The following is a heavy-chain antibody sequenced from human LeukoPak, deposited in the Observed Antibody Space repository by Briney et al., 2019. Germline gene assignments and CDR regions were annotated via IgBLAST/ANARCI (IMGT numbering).Heavy chain of an antibody. V-gene: IGHV3-53*01. D-gene: IGHD1-26*01. CDR2: IYSVGTT. CDR3: ASTAYWELRAFDI. J-gene: IGHJ3*02. Sequence: GGSLRLSCAASGFTVSSNYMTWVRQAPGKGLEWVSIIYSVGTTYYRDSVKGRFTISRDNSKNTLYLQMYSLRAEDTAVYYCASTAYWELRAFDIWGQGTMVTVSS. CDR1: GFTVSSNY.